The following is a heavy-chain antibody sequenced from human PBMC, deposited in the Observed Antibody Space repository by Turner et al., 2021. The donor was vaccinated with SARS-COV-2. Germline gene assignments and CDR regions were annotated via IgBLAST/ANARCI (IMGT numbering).Heavy chain of an antibody. CDR2: ISYDGSKK. D-gene: IGHD3-22*01. V-gene: IGHV3-30*18. CDR1: GFTYSSYG. CDR3: AKGPWYYYDSSGLPYYFDY. Sequence: QVQLLESGGGVVQPGRSLRLSCAASGFTYSSYGMHWVRQAPGKGLEWVAVISYDGSKKSYADSVKGRFTISRDNSKNTLYLQMNSLRAEDTAVYYCAKGPWYYYDSSGLPYYFDYWGQGTLVTVSS. J-gene: IGHJ4*02.